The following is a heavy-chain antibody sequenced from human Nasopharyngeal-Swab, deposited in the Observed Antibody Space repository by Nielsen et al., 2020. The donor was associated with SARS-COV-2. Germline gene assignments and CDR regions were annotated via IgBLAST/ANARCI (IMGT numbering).Heavy chain of an antibody. CDR3: ARDTQWELRFDY. CDR2: INSDGSST. CDR1: VFTFSSYW. D-gene: IGHD1-26*01. Sequence: LSLTCAASVFTFSSYWMHSVRQAPGKGLVWVSRINSDGSSTSYADSVKGRFTISRDNAKNTLYLPMNSLRAEDTAVYYCARDTQWELRFDYWGQGTLVTVSS. J-gene: IGHJ4*02. V-gene: IGHV3-74*01.